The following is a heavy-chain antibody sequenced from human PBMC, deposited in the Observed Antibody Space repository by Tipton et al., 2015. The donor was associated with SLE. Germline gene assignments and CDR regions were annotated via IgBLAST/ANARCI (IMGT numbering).Heavy chain of an antibody. CDR1: GGSFSGYY. CDR2: INHSGST. CDR3: ARGRPQSDAFDI. V-gene: IGHV4-34*01. J-gene: IGHJ3*02. Sequence: GLVKPSETLSLTCAVYGGSFSGYYWSWIRQPPGKGLEWIGEINHSGSTNHNPSLKSRVTISVDTSKNQFSLKLSSVTAADTAVYYCARGRPQSDAFDIWGQGTMVTVSS. D-gene: IGHD5-24*01.